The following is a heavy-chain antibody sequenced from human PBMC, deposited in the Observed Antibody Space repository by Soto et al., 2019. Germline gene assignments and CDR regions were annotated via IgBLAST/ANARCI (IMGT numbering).Heavy chain of an antibody. CDR2: ISSSGSAI. V-gene: IGHV3-48*01. J-gene: IGHJ4*02. CDR1: GFTFSSYS. CDR3: ARDGSHIVVVVTATLMFDY. Sequence: GGSLRLSCAASGFTFSSYSMNWVRQAPGKVLEWVSHISSSGSAIYYADSVKGRFTISRDNAKNSLYLQMNTLRAEDTAVYYCARDGSHIVVVVTATLMFDYWGQGALVTVSS. D-gene: IGHD2-15*01.